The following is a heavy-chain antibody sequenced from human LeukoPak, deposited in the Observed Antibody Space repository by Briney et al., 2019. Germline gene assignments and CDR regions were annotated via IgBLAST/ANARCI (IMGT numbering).Heavy chain of an antibody. CDR2: INWNGGST. J-gene: IGHJ4*02. V-gene: IGHV3-20*04. Sequence: PGGSLRLXCAASGFTFDDYGMSWVRQAPGKELEWVSGINWNGGSTGYADSVKGRFTISRDNAKNSLYLQMNSLRAEDTALYYCARGKTAAAFDYWGQGTLVTVSS. CDR1: GFTFDDYG. D-gene: IGHD2-15*01. CDR3: ARGKTAAAFDY.